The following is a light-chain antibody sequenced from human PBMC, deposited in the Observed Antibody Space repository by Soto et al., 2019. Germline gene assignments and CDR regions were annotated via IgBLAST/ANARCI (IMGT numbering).Light chain of an antibody. CDR2: EVS. V-gene: IGLV2-14*01. CDR1: SSDVGGYNY. CDR3: SSYTSSSTLVV. Sequence: QSALTQPASVSGSPGQSITISCTGTSSDVGGYNYVSWYQQHPGKAPKLMIYEVSNRPSGVSNRFSGSKSGNTASLTISGLQAEDEADYYCSSYTSSSTLVVFGGGTQRPS. J-gene: IGLJ2*01.